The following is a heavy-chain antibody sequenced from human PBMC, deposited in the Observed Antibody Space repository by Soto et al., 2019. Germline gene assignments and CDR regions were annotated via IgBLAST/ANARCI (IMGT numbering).Heavy chain of an antibody. CDR3: AAVRYRGAASASRFEF. CDR2: FDPEDEAT. V-gene: IGHV1-24*01. Sequence: QVQLTQSGAEVKKPGASVKVSCKVSGDTLSKLSMHWVRQGPGKGLEWVGGFDPEDEATLYAQNLQGRVTMTEDTSTDTAYLDLRGLRSADTAVYYCAAVRYRGAASASRFEFWGQGTLVTVSS. D-gene: IGHD3-10*01. J-gene: IGHJ4*02. CDR1: GDTLSKLS.